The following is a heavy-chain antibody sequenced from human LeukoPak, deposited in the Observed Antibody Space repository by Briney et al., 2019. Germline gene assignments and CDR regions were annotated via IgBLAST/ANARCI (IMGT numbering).Heavy chain of an antibody. D-gene: IGHD5-18*01. J-gene: IGHJ4*02. CDR3: ARERRNVDTAMVPFDY. CDR2: IYYSGST. V-gene: IGHV4-39*07. Sequence: PSETLSLTCTVSGGSISSSSYYWGWIRQPPGKGLEWIGSIYYSGSTYYNPSLKSRVTISVDTSKNQFSLKLSSVTAADTAVYYCARERRNVDTAMVPFDYWGQGTLVTVSS. CDR1: GGSISSSSYY.